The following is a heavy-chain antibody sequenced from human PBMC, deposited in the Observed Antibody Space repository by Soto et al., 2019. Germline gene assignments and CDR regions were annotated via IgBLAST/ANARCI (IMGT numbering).Heavy chain of an antibody. D-gene: IGHD4-17*01. Sequence: ELQLVESGGGLVQPGGSLRLSCAASGFNFRKFAMSWVRQAPGKGLEWVSGMSERSGHPLYADSVKGRFTISRDNSKSTLYLEMNNLRPEDTAVYYCAKDQDNTDYYWIFDLWGRGTPVTVSS. J-gene: IGHJ2*01. CDR1: GFNFRKFA. V-gene: IGHV3-23*04. CDR3: AKDQDNTDYYWIFDL. CDR2: MSERSGHP.